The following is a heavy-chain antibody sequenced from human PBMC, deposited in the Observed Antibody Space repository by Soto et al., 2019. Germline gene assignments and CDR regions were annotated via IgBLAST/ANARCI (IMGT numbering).Heavy chain of an antibody. V-gene: IGHV1-18*01. J-gene: IGHJ4*02. Sequence: QVQLVQSGGGVKRPGASVRVSCKASGYTFNTYGISWVRQAPGQGLEWMGGISTYNGHADYAQKFQVRVTMTTDTSTNTGSRELRGLTSDDTAVYYCACGRTCGARDFDYLGQGTLVTVSS. CDR2: ISTYNGHA. D-gene: IGHD1-26*01. CDR1: GYTFNTYG. CDR3: ACGRTCGARDFDY.